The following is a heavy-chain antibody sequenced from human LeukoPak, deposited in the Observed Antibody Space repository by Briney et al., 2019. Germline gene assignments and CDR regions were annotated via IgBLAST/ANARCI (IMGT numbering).Heavy chain of an antibody. V-gene: IGHV4-34*01. Sequence: SETLSLPCAVYGGSFSGYYWSRIRQPPGKGLEWIGEINHSGSTNYNPSLKSRVTISVDTSKKQFSLKLSSVTAADTAVYYCARGGGYSGYMDYWGQGTLVTVSS. CDR2: INHSGST. CDR3: ARGGGYSGYMDY. D-gene: IGHD5-12*01. J-gene: IGHJ4*02. CDR1: GGSFSGYY.